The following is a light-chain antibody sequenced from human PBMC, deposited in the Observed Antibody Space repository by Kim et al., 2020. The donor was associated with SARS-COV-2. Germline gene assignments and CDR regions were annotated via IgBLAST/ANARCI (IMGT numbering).Light chain of an antibody. V-gene: IGKV1-39*01. Sequence: SASVGYRVTITCRASQSISRYLHWYQQKQGKAPKVLIYAATSLQSGVPSRFSGSGSGTDFTLTISSMQPEDFATYYCQQSYRTPNTFGQGTKLEI. CDR1: QSISRY. CDR2: AAT. J-gene: IGKJ2*01. CDR3: QQSYRTPNT.